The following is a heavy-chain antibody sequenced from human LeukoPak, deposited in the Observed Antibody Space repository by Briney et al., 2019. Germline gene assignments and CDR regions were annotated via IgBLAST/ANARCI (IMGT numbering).Heavy chain of an antibody. J-gene: IGHJ5*02. Sequence: SETLSLTCTVSGGSISSYYWSWIRQPPGKGLEWIGSIYYSGSTYYNPSLKSRVTISVDTSKNQFSLKLSSVTAADTAVYYCARGVSSGYRLNWLDPWGQGTLVTVSS. V-gene: IGHV4-59*01. CDR1: GGSISSYY. CDR2: IYYSGST. CDR3: ARGVSSGYRLNWLDP. D-gene: IGHD3-3*01.